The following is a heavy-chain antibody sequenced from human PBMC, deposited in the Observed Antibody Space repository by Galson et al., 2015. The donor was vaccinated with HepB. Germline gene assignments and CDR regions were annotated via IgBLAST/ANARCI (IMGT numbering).Heavy chain of an antibody. CDR2: INSDGSST. J-gene: IGHJ4*02. CDR3: ARDGAKLDHTLEDY. V-gene: IGHV3-74*01. CDR1: GFTFSSYW. D-gene: IGHD1-1*01. Sequence: SLRLSCAASGFTFSSYWMHWVRQAPGKGLVWVSRINSDGSSTSYADSVKGRFTISRDNAKNTLYPQMNSLRAEDTAVYYCARDGAKLDHTLEDYWGQGTLVTVSS.